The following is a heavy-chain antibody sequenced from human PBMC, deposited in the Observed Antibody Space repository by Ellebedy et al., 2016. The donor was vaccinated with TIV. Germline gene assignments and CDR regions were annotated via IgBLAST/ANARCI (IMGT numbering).Heavy chain of an antibody. CDR1: GGSISSFY. CDR3: ARHRRNWFDP. Sequence: MPSDTLSLTCTVPGGSISSFYWSWIRQPPGKGLEWIGYIYYSGSTNYNPSLKSRVTISVDTSKNQFPLKLSSATAADTAVYYCARHRRNWFDPWGQGTLVTVSS. J-gene: IGHJ5*02. V-gene: IGHV4-59*08. CDR2: IYYSGST.